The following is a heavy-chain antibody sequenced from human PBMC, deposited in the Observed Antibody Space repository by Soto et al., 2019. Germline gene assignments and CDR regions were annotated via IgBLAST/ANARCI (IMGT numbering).Heavy chain of an antibody. CDR3: AKSLVTPSDAFDL. D-gene: IGHD2-21*02. CDR1: GSTFGNYA. J-gene: IGHJ3*01. Sequence: GGSLRLSCAASGSTFGNYAMNWVRQAPGKGLEWISSISDPGTSTYYANSVKGRFSMSRDNSKNTLFLQMNRLRADDTAVYFCAKSLVTPSDAFDLWGRGTLVTVSS. CDR2: ISDPGTST. V-gene: IGHV3-23*01.